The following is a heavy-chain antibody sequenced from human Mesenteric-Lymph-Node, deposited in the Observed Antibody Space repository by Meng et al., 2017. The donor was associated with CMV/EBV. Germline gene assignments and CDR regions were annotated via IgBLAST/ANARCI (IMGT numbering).Heavy chain of an antibody. CDR1: GYTFTDHY. CDR3: ARDWSYDY. D-gene: IGHD1-26*01. V-gene: IGHV1-2*02. J-gene: IGHJ4*02. Sequence: KVSCKASGYTFTDHYIHWVRQAPGQGLEWMGWIIPSGGGTNYARKFQGRVTMTRDTSVSTAYMELSSVSSDDTAVYFCARDWSYDYWGQGTLVTVSS. CDR2: IIPSGGGT.